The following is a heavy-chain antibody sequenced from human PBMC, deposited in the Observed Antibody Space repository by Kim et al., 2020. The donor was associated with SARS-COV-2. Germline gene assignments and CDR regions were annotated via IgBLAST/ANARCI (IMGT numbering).Heavy chain of an antibody. CDR3: ARDPVSTRMVVAQGYYYGMDV. CDR2: IYYSGST. D-gene: IGHD3-22*01. J-gene: IGHJ6*02. V-gene: IGHV4-39*02. CDR1: GGSISSSSYY. Sequence: SETLSLTCTVSGGSISSSSYYWGWIRQPPGKGLEWIGSIYYSGSTYYNPSLKSRVTISVDTSKNQFSLKLSSVTAADTAVYYCARDPVSTRMVVAQGYYYGMDVWGQGTTVTVSS.